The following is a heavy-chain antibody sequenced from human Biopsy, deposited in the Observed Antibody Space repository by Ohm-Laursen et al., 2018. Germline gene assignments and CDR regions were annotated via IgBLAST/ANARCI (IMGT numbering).Heavy chain of an antibody. D-gene: IGHD6-19*01. CDR1: GGSISSDY. Sequence: SQTLSLTCSVSGGSISSDYWSWIRQAPGRGLEWIGYIYYSGSTNYNPSLKSRVTISVDTSKNQFSLRLNSVTAADTAVYYCASATNNTGWPYYYYYGMDVWGQGTTVTVSS. J-gene: IGHJ6*02. V-gene: IGHV4-59*01. CDR2: IYYSGST. CDR3: ASATNNTGWPYYYYYGMDV.